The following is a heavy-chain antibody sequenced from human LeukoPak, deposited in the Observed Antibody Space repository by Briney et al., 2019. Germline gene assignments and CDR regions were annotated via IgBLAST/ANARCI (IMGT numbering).Heavy chain of an antibody. J-gene: IGHJ6*02. CDR2: INAGNGNT. CDR3: ARDLGVLRFLEWPYGMDV. Sequence: ASVKVSCKASGYTFTSYAMHWVRQGPGQRLEWMGWINAGNGNTKYSQKFQGRVTITRDTSASTAYMELSSLRSEDTAVYYCARDLGVLRFLEWPYGMDVWGQGTTVTVSS. D-gene: IGHD3-3*01. CDR1: GYTFTSYA. V-gene: IGHV1-3*01.